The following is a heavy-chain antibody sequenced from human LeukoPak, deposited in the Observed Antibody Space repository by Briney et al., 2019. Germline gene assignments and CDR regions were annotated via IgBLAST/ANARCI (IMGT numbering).Heavy chain of an antibody. CDR3: ARAVGAYYCDR. D-gene: IGHD3-22*01. V-gene: IGHV4-59*01. CDR1: GGSISSYY. J-gene: IGHJ4*02. Sequence: PSETLSLTCTVSGGSISSYYWSWIRQPPGKGLEWIGYIYYSGSTNYNPSLKSRVTISVDTSKNQFSLKLSSVTAADTAVYYCARAVGAYYCDRWGQGTLVTVSS. CDR2: IYYSGST.